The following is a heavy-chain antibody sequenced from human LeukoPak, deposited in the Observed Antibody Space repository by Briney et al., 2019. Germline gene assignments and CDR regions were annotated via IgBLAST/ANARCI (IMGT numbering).Heavy chain of an antibody. Sequence: ASVKVSCKASGYRFTDYYVHWVRQAPRQGLEWMGWINPNSGGTNYAHNFQGRVTMTRDTSISTAYMELSRLRSDDTALYYCAKLPSAVHAFDLWGQGPVVTVS. CDR1: GYRFTDYY. CDR3: AKLPSAVHAFDL. J-gene: IGHJ3*01. V-gene: IGHV1-2*02. D-gene: IGHD2-2*01. CDR2: INPNSGGT.